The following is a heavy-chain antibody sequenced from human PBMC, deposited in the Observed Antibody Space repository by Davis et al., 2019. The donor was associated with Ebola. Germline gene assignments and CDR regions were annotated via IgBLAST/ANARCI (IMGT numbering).Heavy chain of an antibody. CDR1: GGSFSDYF. D-gene: IGHD2/OR15-2a*01. CDR2: ISHHNGYT. V-gene: IGHV4-34*01. CDR3: ARTTKTNIEDSGLGYNSFDS. J-gene: IGHJ5*01. Sequence: SETLSLTCGVYGGSFSDYFWSWIRQPPEKGLEWIGEISHHNGYTNYNPSLRSRVAISVDSSKNQFSLKINSVTAADTDTYYCARTTKTNIEDSGLGYNSFDSWGQGVLVSVSS.